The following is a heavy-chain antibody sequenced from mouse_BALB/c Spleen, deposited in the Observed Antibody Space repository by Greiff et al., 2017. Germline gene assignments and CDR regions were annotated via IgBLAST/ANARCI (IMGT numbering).Heavy chain of an antibody. Sequence: EVKLMESGPGLVKPSQSLSLTCTVTGYSITSDYAWNWIRQFPGNKLEWMGYISYSGSTSYNPSLKSRISITRDTSKNQFFLQLNSVTTEDTATYYCASHDGYYDAMDYWGQGTSVTVSS. J-gene: IGHJ4*01. D-gene: IGHD2-3*01. V-gene: IGHV3-2*02. CDR1: GYSITSDYA. CDR3: ASHDGYYDAMDY. CDR2: ISYSGST.